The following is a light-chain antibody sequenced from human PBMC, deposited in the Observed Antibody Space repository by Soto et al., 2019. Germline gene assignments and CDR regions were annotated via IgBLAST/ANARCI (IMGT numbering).Light chain of an antibody. J-gene: IGKJ2*01. V-gene: IGKV1-27*01. CDR2: TAS. CDR3: QKFDSAPPYT. Sequence: DIQMTQSPSSLSASVGDRVTITCRASQGISNYLAWYQHKPGQVPKLLIYTASTLQSWVPSRFSGSGSGTDFTLTISGLQPEDVATYYCQKFDSAPPYTFGKGTKVEIK. CDR1: QGISNY.